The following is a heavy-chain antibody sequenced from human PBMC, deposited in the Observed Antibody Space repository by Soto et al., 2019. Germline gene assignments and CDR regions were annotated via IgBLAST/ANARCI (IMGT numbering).Heavy chain of an antibody. CDR3: AKDGNPIPYLTGYYRLGWFDP. CDR2: ISGSGGST. Sequence: GGSLRLSCAASGFTFSSYAMSWVRQAPGKGLEWVSAISGSGGSTYYADSVKGRFTISRDNSKNTLYLQMNSLRAEDTAVYYCAKDGNPIPYLTGYYRLGWFDPWGQGTLVTSPQ. D-gene: IGHD3-9*01. V-gene: IGHV3-23*01. J-gene: IGHJ5*02. CDR1: GFTFSSYA.